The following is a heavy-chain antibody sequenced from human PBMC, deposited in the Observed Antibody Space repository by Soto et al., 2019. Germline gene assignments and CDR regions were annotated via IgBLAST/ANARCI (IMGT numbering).Heavy chain of an antibody. D-gene: IGHD5-18*01. J-gene: IGHJ4*02. CDR3: VSDRGYGHASVPYS. CDR2: ISYDGGLQ. V-gene: IGHV3-30*03. Sequence: QAHLVESGGGVVQPGRSLRLSCAASGFTFTSYGMHWVRQAPGTRLEWVAVISYDGGLQHYADSVKGRFTISRDNSKKMVLLKMSSRRAEDADVYYCVSDRGYGHASVPYSWGQGTLVSVSS. CDR1: GFTFTSYG.